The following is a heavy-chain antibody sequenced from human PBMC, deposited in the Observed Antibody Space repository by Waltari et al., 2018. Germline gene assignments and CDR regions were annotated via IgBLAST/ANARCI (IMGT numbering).Heavy chain of an antibody. Sequence: QLHLQESGPGLLKPSETLSLTCAVSGYSIRGGDFWGWIRQPPGKGLEWIGSIYPGGDTYFNPSLKSRVTISVDKSKNQYSLNLRSMTAADTAVYYCARRGRLSSYFFDYWGQGTLVTVSS. CDR1: GYSIRGGDF. J-gene: IGHJ4*02. V-gene: IGHV4-38-2*01. D-gene: IGHD2-15*01. CDR3: ARRGRLSSYFFDY. CDR2: IYPGGDT.